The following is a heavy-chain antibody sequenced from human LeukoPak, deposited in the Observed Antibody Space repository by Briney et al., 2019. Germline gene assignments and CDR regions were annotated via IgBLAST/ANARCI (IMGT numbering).Heavy chain of an antibody. D-gene: IGHD1-26*01. Sequence: ASVKVSCKAAGYTVTGYDMHWVRQAPGQRLEWRGWTSVYNGNINYAQQLQGRVSMTADTSTSTAYMELSSLRSDDTAVYYCARSGRGTYYYFDSWGQGTLVTVSS. J-gene: IGHJ4*02. V-gene: IGHV1-18*04. CDR1: GYTVTGYD. CDR3: ARSGRGTYYYFDS. CDR2: TSVYNGNI.